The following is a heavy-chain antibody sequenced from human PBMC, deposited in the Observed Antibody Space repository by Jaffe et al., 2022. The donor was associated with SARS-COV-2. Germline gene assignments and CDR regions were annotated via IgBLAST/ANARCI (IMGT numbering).Heavy chain of an antibody. D-gene: IGHD5-12*01. V-gene: IGHV3-74*01. J-gene: IGHJ4*02. CDR3: ARDMGNSGSVTDLDY. CDR1: GFTFSSHW. Sequence: EVQLVESGGGLVQPGGSLRLSCAASGFTFSSHWMHWVRQAPGKGLVWVSRINGDGSTTAYADSVKGRFTISRDNAKNTLYLQVNSLRAEDTAVYYCARDMGNSGSVTDLDYWGQGALVTVSS. CDR2: INGDGSTT.